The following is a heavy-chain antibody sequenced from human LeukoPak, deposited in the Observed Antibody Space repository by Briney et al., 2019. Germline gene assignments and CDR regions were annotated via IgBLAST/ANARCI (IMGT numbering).Heavy chain of an antibody. CDR2: IWYDGSNK. D-gene: IGHD1-26*01. Sequence: PGRSLGLSCAASGFTFSSYGMHWVRQAPGKGLEWVAVIWYDGSNKYYADSVKGRFTISRDNSQNTLYLQMNSLRVEDTAVYYCAKDTGLVGATRYYFDYWGQGTLVTVSS. CDR1: GFTFSSYG. V-gene: IGHV3-33*06. CDR3: AKDTGLVGATRYYFDY. J-gene: IGHJ4*02.